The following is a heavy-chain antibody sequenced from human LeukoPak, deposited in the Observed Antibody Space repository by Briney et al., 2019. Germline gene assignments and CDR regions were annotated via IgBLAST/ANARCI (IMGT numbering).Heavy chain of an antibody. CDR1: GFTFSSYG. J-gene: IGHJ4*02. CDR2: ISYDGSNK. V-gene: IGHV3-30*03. CDR3: ASIWYYDILTGQSGVNFDY. D-gene: IGHD3-9*01. Sequence: PGGSLRHSCTASGFTFSSYGMHWVRQAPGKGLEWVAVISYDGSNKYYADSVQGRFTISRDNAKNTLYLQMNSLRAEDTAVYYCASIWYYDILTGQSGVNFDYWGQGTLVTVSS.